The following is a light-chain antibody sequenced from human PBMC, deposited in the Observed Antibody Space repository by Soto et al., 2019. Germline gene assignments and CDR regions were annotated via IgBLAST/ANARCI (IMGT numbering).Light chain of an antibody. CDR2: DVS. J-gene: IGLJ1*01. CDR1: ISDVGSYNY. Sequence: QSVLTQPASVSGSPGQSITISCTGTISDVGSYNYVSWDQQYPGKAPKLLIYDVSPRPSGVSDRFSGSKSGNTASLTISGLRAEDEADYYCGSYTTSSNYVFGTGTKVTVL. V-gene: IGLV2-14*03. CDR3: GSYTTSSNYV.